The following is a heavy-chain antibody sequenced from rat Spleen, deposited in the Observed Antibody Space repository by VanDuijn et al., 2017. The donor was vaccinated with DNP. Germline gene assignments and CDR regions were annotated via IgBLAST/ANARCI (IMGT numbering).Heavy chain of an antibody. CDR1: GFTFSDSA. J-gene: IGHJ2*01. CDR2: ISPRGGSS. V-gene: IGHV5S23*01. Sequence: EVHLVESGGGVVQPGNSLKLSCVASGFTFSDSAMVWVRQAPTKGLEWVASISPRGGSSYYRDSVKGRFTVSRDNAKSSLYLQMDSLRSEDTATYYCARREQPDYWGQGVMVTVSS. CDR3: ARREQPDY.